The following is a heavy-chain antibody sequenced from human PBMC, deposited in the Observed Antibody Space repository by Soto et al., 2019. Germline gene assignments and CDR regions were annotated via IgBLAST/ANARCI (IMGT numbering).Heavy chain of an antibody. Sequence: ASVKVSCKASGYTLTSYYMHWVRQAPGHGLEWMGMINPSDGRTNYAQKLQGRVTMTRDTSTSTVYMEVSSLTSEDTAVYYCARGTGAASENTIDYWGQGTLVTVSS. CDR1: GYTLTSYY. D-gene: IGHD1-1*01. CDR2: INPSDGRT. J-gene: IGHJ4*02. CDR3: ARGTGAASENTIDY. V-gene: IGHV1-46*04.